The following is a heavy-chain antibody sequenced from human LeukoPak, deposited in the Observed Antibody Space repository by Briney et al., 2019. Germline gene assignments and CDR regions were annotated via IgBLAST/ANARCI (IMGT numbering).Heavy chain of an antibody. CDR2: ILSRGSRT. D-gene: IGHD6-19*01. CDR3: VGYTSGWTVIY. CDR1: GFTFGTYA. J-gene: IGHJ4*02. Sequence: PGGSLRLSCAVSGFTFGTYAMSWVRQAPGKGLEWVSVILSRGSRTFYADSVKGRVTISRDNSKNTVYLQMNSLRADDTAIYYCVGYTSGWTVIYWGQGTLVIVSS. V-gene: IGHV3-23*01.